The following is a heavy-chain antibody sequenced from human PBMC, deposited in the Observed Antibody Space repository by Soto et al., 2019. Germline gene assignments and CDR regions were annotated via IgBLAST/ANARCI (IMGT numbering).Heavy chain of an antibody. V-gene: IGHV4-34*01. CDR3: ARGSSTYYDILTGLYYFDY. D-gene: IGHD3-9*01. CDR2: INHSGST. Sequence: SETLSLTCAVYGGSVYGYYWSWIRQPPGKGLEWIGEINHSGSTNYNPSLKSRVTISVDTSKNQFSLKLSSVTAADTAVYYCARGSSTYYDILTGLYYFDYWGQGTLVTVSS. J-gene: IGHJ4*02. CDR1: GGSVYGYY.